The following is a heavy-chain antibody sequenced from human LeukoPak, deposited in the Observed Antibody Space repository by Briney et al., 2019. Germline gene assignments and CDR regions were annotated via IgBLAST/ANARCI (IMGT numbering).Heavy chain of an antibody. CDR2: IYYSGST. CDR1: GGSISSYY. Sequence: SETLPLTCTVSGGSISSYYWSWIRQPPGKGLEWIGYIYYSGSTNYNPSLKSRVTISVDTSKNQFSLKLSSVTAADTAVYYCARHRITIFGVVTRIYGMDVWGQGTTVTVSS. V-gene: IGHV4-59*08. CDR3: ARHRITIFGVVTRIYGMDV. J-gene: IGHJ6*02. D-gene: IGHD3-3*01.